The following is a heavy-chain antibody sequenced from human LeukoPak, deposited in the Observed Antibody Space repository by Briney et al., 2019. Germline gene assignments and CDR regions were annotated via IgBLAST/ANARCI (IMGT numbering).Heavy chain of an antibody. V-gene: IGHV3-7*01. D-gene: IGHD3-10*01. CDR1: GFTFSSYW. CDR3: ARPKYYYDSGSNYSIVGAFDI. J-gene: IGHJ3*02. Sequence: GGSLRLSCAASGFTFSSYWMSWVRQAPGKGLEWVANIKQDGSEKYYVDSVKGRFTISRDNAKNSLYLQMNGLRGEDTAVYYCARPKYYYDSGSNYSIVGAFDIWGQGTMVIVSS. CDR2: IKQDGSEK.